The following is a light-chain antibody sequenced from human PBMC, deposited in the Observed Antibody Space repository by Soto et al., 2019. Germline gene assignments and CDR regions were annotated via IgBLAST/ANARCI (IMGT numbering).Light chain of an antibody. J-gene: IGKJ1*01. CDR2: HAS. Sequence: EIVMTQSPATVSVSPGERATLSCRASQSVSDKLAWYQQKPGQAPRLLIYHASARATGITARFSGSGSGTEFILTISGLQSEDFAVYYCQQYNNWPPWTFGQGTKVEIK. CDR3: QQYNNWPPWT. V-gene: IGKV3-15*01. CDR1: QSVSDK.